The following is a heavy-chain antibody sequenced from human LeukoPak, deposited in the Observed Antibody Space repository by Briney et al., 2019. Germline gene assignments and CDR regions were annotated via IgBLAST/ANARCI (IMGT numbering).Heavy chain of an antibody. CDR3: ARAKPDGYINY. CDR1: GGSISSGGYY. Sequence: PSQTLSLTCTVSGGSISSGGYYWSWIRQHPGKGLEWIGYIYYSGSTHYNPSLKSRVTISVDTSKNQFSLKLSSVTAADTAVYYCARAKPDGYINYWGQGTLVTVSS. J-gene: IGHJ4*02. V-gene: IGHV4-31*03. CDR2: IYYSGST. D-gene: IGHD1-14*01.